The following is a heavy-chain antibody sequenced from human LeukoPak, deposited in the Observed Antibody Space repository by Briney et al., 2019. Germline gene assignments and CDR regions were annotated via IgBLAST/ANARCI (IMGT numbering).Heavy chain of an antibody. CDR2: IRSKANCYAT. CDR1: GFTFSGSA. D-gene: IGHD3-22*01. CDR3: TRQISGYYYRDLVNAFDI. V-gene: IGHV3-73*01. J-gene: IGHJ3*02. Sequence: GGSLRLSCAASGFTFSGSAMHWVRQASGKGLEWVGRIRSKANCYATAYAASVKGRFTISRDDSKNTAYLQMNSLKTEDTAVYYCTRQISGYYYRDLVNAFDIWGQGTMVTVSS.